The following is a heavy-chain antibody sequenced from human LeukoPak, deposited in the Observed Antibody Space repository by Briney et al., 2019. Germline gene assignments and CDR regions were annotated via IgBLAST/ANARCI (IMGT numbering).Heavy chain of an antibody. D-gene: IGHD3-10*01. V-gene: IGHV4-39*01. J-gene: IGHJ4*02. CDR1: GGSPSNNNYF. CDR3: ARRFYGSGSPFED. Sequence: SETLSLTCTVSGGSPSNNNYFWGWLRQPPGKTLDWIGTIYYTGNTYYNPSFKSRVTISVDTSKNQFSRKVTSVTAADSAVYYCARRFYGSGSPFEDWGQGALVTVSS. CDR2: IYYTGNT.